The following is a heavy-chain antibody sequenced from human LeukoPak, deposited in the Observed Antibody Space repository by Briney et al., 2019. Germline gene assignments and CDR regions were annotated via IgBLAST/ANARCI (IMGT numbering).Heavy chain of an antibody. J-gene: IGHJ5*02. Sequence: PSETLSLTCTVSGGSISSYYWSWIRQPPGKGLEWIGHIYGSGSTNYNPSLKSRVTLSVDTSKNQFSLKLSSVTAADTAVYYCAREGTSGAHLNWFDPWGQGTLVTVSS. CDR1: GGSISSYY. CDR2: IYGSGST. V-gene: IGHV4-59*01. D-gene: IGHD2-2*01. CDR3: AREGTSGAHLNWFDP.